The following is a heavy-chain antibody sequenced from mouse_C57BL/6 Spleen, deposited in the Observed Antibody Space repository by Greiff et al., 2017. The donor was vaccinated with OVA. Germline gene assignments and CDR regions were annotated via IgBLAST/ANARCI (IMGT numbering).Heavy chain of an antibody. CDR1: GFTFSDYY. CDR2: INNDGSST. D-gene: IGHD2-3*01. J-gene: IGHJ1*03. V-gene: IGHV5-16*01. Sequence: EVKLVESAGGLVQPGSSMKLSCTASGFTFSDYYMAWVRQVPEKGLEWVANINNDGSSTYYLDSLKSRFIISRDNAKNILYLQMSSLTSEDTATYYCARDRDGYYQCFDVWGTGTTVTVSS. CDR3: ARDRDGYYQCFDV.